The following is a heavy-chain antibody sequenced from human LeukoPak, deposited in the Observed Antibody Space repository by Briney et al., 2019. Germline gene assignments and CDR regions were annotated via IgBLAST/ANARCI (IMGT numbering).Heavy chain of an antibody. CDR2: IYYRGYT. CDR1: GYSISSGYY. J-gene: IGHJ4*02. Sequence: PSETLSLTCTVSGYSISSGYYWGWIRQPPGKGLEWIASIYYRGYTYYNRALKSRVTISVDTSENQFSLTVNSVTAADTAVYYCARDDSREWNHGDPFENWGQGTLVTVSS. V-gene: IGHV4-38-2*02. D-gene: IGHD1-14*01. CDR3: ARDDSREWNHGDPFEN.